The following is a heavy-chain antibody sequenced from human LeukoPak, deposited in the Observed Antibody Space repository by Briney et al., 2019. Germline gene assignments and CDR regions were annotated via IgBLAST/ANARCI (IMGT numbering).Heavy chain of an antibody. V-gene: IGHV3-30-3*01. J-gene: IGHJ6*02. CDR2: ISYDGSNK. Sequence: PGGSLRLSCAASGFTFSSYAMHWVRQAPGKGLEWVAVISYDGSNKYYADSVKGRFTIPRDNSKNTLYLQMNSLRAEDTAVYYCASLPTYYYYYYGMDVWGQGTTVTVSS. CDR1: GFTFSSYA. CDR3: ASLPTYYYYYYGMDV.